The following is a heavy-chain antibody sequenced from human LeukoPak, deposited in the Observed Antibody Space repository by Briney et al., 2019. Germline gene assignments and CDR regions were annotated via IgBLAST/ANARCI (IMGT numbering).Heavy chain of an antibody. Sequence: SETLSLTCAVYGGSFSGYYWSWIRQPPGKGLEWIGEINHSGSTNYNPSLKSRVTISVDTSKNQFSLKLSSVTAADTAVYYCARGRRVKGRAAAGPFDYWGQGTLVTVSS. CDR2: INHSGST. CDR3: ARGRRVKGRAAAGPFDY. CDR1: GGSFSGYY. J-gene: IGHJ4*02. V-gene: IGHV4-34*01. D-gene: IGHD6-13*01.